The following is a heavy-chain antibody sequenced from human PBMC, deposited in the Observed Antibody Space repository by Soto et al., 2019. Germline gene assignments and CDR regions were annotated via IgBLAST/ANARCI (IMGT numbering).Heavy chain of an antibody. D-gene: IGHD3-10*01. V-gene: IGHV4-59*01. CDR2: IYHSGT. Sequence: QVQLQESGPGLVKSSETLSLTCTVSGASISSNYWSWIRQTPGKGLEWIGYIYHSGTNYNPSLKSRVFISMDTSKNQFSLKLSSVTTADTAVYFCAQYYYGSGSYFDHWGQGTLVTVYS. J-gene: IGHJ4*02. CDR1: GASISSNY. CDR3: AQYYYGSGSYFDH.